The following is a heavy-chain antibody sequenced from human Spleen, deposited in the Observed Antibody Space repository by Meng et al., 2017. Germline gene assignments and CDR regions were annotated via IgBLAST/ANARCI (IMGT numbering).Heavy chain of an antibody. Sequence: SETLSLTCTVSGYSITSGYYWGWIRQPPGKGLDWIGIIYQTGSTYYNPSLKSRATISVDTSQNNLSLKLSSVTAADSAVYYCARGPTTMAHDFDYWGQGTLVTVSS. D-gene: IGHD4-11*01. CDR2: IYQTGST. J-gene: IGHJ4*02. CDR3: ARGPTTMAHDFDY. CDR1: GYSITSGYY. V-gene: IGHV4-38-2*02.